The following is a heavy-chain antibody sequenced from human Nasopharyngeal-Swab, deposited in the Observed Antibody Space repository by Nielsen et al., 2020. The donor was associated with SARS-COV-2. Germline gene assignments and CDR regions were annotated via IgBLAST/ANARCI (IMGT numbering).Heavy chain of an antibody. Sequence: GESLKISCAASRFTFSSYAMSWVRQAPGKGLEWVSAISGSGGSTYYADSVKGRVTISRDNSKNTLYLQMNSLRAEDTAVYYCAKRPYCGSNSCYYYFDYWGQGTLVTVSS. CDR2: ISGSGGST. D-gene: IGHD2-2*01. CDR3: AKRPYCGSNSCYYYFDY. CDR1: RFTFSSYA. V-gene: IGHV3-23*01. J-gene: IGHJ4*02.